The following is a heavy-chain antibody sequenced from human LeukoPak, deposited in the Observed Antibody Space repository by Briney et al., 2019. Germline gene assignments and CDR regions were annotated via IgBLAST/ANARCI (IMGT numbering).Heavy chain of an antibody. CDR2: IRGTSGNT. Sequence: GGSLRLSCAASGFTFSNYAMSWVRQAPGKGLEWVSVIRGTSGNTNYADSVKGRFTISGDNSKNMLYLQMDSLRVEDTAVYYCARDFGGNAIFDFWGQGTLVTVSS. J-gene: IGHJ4*02. V-gene: IGHV3-23*01. CDR1: GFTFSNYA. D-gene: IGHD4-23*01. CDR3: ARDFGGNAIFDF.